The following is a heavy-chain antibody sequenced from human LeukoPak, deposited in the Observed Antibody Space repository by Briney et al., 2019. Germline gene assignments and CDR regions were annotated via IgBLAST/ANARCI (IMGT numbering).Heavy chain of an antibody. V-gene: IGHV6-1*01. CDR3: AGVDGQNFIEF. CDR2: TYYRSNWYH. D-gene: IGHD5-24*01. Sequence: SQTLSLSCAISGDSVSSGTAAWNWIRQSRSRGLEWLGRTYYRSNWYHEYAVSVKSRISITPDTSKNLFSLQLNSVTPEDTAVYFCAGVDGQNFIEFWGQGTQVTVSS. J-gene: IGHJ4*02. CDR1: GDSVSSGTAA.